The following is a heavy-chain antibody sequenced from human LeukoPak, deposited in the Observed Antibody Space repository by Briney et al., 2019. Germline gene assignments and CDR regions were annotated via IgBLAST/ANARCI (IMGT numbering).Heavy chain of an antibody. CDR2: AYYSGST. D-gene: IGHD3-16*01. CDR3: ARVLDLSKRGLDAFDI. Sequence: ASETLSLTCTVSGGSISSYFWSWIRQPPGKGLEWIGYAYYSGSTNYNPSLKSRVTISVDTSKKQFSLKLSSATAADTAVYYCARVLDLSKRGLDAFDIWGQGTMVTVSS. J-gene: IGHJ3*02. CDR1: GGSISSYF. V-gene: IGHV4-59*01.